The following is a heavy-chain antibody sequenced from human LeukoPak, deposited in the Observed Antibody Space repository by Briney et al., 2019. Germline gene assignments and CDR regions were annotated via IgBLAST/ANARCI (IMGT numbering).Heavy chain of an antibody. CDR2: INSDGSST. V-gene: IGHV3-74*01. Sequence: GGSLRLSCAASGFTFSSYSMNWVRQAPGKGLVWVSRINSDGSSTSYADSVKGRFTISRDNVKNTLFLQMNSLRAEDTAVYYCARGKGGYLFDYWGQGTLVTVSS. CDR3: ARGKGGYLFDY. CDR1: GFTFSSYS. J-gene: IGHJ4*02. D-gene: IGHD3-22*01.